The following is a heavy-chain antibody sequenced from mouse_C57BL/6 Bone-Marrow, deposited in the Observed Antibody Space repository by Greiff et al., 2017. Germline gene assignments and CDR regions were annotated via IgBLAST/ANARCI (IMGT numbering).Heavy chain of an antibody. CDR2: IYPRSGNT. CDR3: SIDFYGSLWYFDV. J-gene: IGHJ1*03. V-gene: IGHV1-81*01. D-gene: IGHD1-1*01. CDR1: GYTFTSYG. Sequence: VQLQQSGAELARPGASVKLSCKASGYTFTSYGISWVKQRTGQGLEWIGEIYPRSGNTYYNEKFKGKATLTVDKSSSTAYMQLSGLTSVDSAVYFCSIDFYGSLWYFDVWGTGTTVTVSS.